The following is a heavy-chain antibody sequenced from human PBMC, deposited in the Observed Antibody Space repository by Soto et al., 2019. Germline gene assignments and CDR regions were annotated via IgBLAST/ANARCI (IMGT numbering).Heavy chain of an antibody. CDR1: GYTFTSYA. CDR3: ARGASLAASRRWFEP. D-gene: IGHD6-6*01. J-gene: IGHJ5*02. V-gene: IGHV7-4-1*01. CDR2: INTNTGNP. Sequence: GASVKVSCKASGYTFTSYAMNWVRQAPGQGLEWMGWINTNTGNPTYAQGFTGRFVFSLDTSVSTAYLQICSLKAEDTAVYYCARGASLAASRRWFEPWGQGTLVTVSS.